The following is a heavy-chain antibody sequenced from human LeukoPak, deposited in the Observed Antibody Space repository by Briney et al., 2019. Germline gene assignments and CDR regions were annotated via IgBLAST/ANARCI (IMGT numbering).Heavy chain of an antibody. J-gene: IGHJ4*02. D-gene: IGHD3-10*01. CDR2: ITGSGGST. CDR3: ARGPTYYYGSGFDY. CDR1: GFTFSSYA. Sequence: GGSLRLSCAASGFTFSSYAMSWVRQPPGKGLAWVSTITGSGGSTYYADSVKGRFTISRDNSKNTLYLQMHSLRAEDTAVYYCARGPTYYYGSGFDYWGQGTLVTVSS. V-gene: IGHV3-23*01.